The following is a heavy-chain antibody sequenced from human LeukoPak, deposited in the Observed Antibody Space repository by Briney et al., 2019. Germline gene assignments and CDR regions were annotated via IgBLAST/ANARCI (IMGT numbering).Heavy chain of an antibody. CDR3: ARDLGQYYDTSDNWFDP. CDR2: IKQDGIEK. D-gene: IGHD3-22*01. CDR1: GFTFTTYW. V-gene: IGHV3-7*01. J-gene: IGHJ5*02. Sequence: PGGSLRLSCAASGFTFTTYWMDWVRQAPGKGLEWVANIKQDGIEKYYVASVKGRFTISRDNAKNTLNLQMNSLRAEDTAVYYCARDLGQYYDTSDNWFDPWGQGTLVTVSS.